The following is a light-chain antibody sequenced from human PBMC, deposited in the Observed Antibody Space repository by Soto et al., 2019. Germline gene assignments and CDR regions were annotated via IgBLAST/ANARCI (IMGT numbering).Light chain of an antibody. J-gene: IGLJ2*01. Sequence: QSVLTQPPSVSGAPGQRVTISCTGSSSNIGAGYDVHWYQQLPGTAPKLLIYGNSNRPSGVTDRFSGSKSGTSASLAITGLQAEDEADYYCQSYDSSLSGSGVVFGGGTKLTVL. CDR2: GNS. CDR3: QSYDSSLSGSGVV. V-gene: IGLV1-40*01. CDR1: SSNIGAGYD.